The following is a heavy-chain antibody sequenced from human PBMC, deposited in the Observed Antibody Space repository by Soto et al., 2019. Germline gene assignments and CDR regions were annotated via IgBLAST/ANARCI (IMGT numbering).Heavy chain of an antibody. Sequence: SVKVSCKASGGTFSSYAISWVRQAPGQGLEWMGGIIPIFGTANYAQKFQGRVTITADESTSTAYMELSSLRSEDTAVYYCARGYYDSSGTFGIWGQGTLVTVSS. CDR1: GGTFSSYA. V-gene: IGHV1-69*13. D-gene: IGHD3-22*01. J-gene: IGHJ4*02. CDR2: IIPIFGTA. CDR3: ARGYYDSSGTFGI.